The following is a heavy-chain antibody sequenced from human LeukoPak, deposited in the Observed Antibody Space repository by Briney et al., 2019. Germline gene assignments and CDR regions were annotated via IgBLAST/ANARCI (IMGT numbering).Heavy chain of an antibody. V-gene: IGHV3-30*09. D-gene: IGHD6-19*01. J-gene: IGHJ4*02. CDR2: ISFDGSNK. Sequence: HPGGSLRLSCAASGFTFSSYAIHWVRQAPGKGLEWVSLISFDGSNKYYADSVKGRFAISRDNWKNTLYLQMNSLRPEDTAVYYCARGNGLSSGWYEFDFWGQGALVAVSS. CDR3: ARGNGLSSGWYEFDF. CDR1: GFTFSSYA.